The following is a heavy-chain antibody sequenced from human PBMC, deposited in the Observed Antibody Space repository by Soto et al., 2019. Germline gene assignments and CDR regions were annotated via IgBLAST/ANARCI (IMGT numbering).Heavy chain of an antibody. CDR1: NGSFTDYF. CDR2: INHRGGA. J-gene: IGHJ5*02. Sequence: QVQLQQWGAGLLKPSETLSLTCAAHNGSFTDYFWTWIRQSPGKGLEWIGEINHRGGATYNPSLGSRVTISIDTSKNHFSLSLRSLTAADTAVYYCVARGMTYDFLSGPHPFDPWGHGTLVTVSS. D-gene: IGHD3-3*01. CDR3: VARGMTYDFLSGPHPFDP. V-gene: IGHV4-34*02.